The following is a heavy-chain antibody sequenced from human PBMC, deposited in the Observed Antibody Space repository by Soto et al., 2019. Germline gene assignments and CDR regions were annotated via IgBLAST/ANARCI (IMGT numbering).Heavy chain of an antibody. CDR1: GFSLSTSGVD. D-gene: IGHD6-6*01. CDR3: AHRRPYSNSPEYFFDY. CDR2: IYWDDDK. Sequence: QITLKESGPTLVKPTQTLTLTCTFSGFSLSTSGVDVGWIRQPPGKALEWLALIYWDDDKRYSPSLKCRLTITKDTSKNQVVPTMTNMDPLDTATYYCAHRRPYSNSPEYFFDYWGQGTLVTVSS. V-gene: IGHV2-5*02. J-gene: IGHJ4*02.